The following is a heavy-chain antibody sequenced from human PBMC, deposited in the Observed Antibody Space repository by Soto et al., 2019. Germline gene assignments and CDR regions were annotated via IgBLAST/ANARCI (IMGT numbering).Heavy chain of an antibody. Sequence: GGSLRLSCAASGFTFSSYGMHWVRQAPGKGLEWVAVISYDGSNKYYADSVKGRFTISRDNSKNTLYLKMNSLRAEDTAVYYCAKGESGGGSWYGDYYYYYGMDVWGQGTTVTVSS. D-gene: IGHD2-15*01. J-gene: IGHJ6*02. V-gene: IGHV3-30*18. CDR3: AKGESGGGSWYGDYYYYYGMDV. CDR2: ISYDGSNK. CDR1: GFTFSSYG.